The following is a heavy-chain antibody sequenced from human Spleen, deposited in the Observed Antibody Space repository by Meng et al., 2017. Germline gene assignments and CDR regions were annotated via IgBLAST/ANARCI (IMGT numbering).Heavy chain of an antibody. D-gene: IGHD5-18*01. CDR3: ARRINTAGGWFDS. V-gene: IGHV4-4*02. CDR2: IDYSGNI. CDR1: GGSISSSYW. Sequence: QVQLQESGPGLVKPSGTLSLTCAVSGGSISSSYWWSWVRQPPGKGLEWIATIDYSGNIYYNPPLESRVTISVDTSKNQFSLRLTSVTAADTAVYFCARRINTAGGWFDSWGQGTLVTVSS. J-gene: IGHJ5*01.